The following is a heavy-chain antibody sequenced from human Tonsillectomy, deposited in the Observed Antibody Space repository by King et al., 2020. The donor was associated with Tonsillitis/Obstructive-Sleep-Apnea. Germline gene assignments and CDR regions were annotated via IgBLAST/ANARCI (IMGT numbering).Heavy chain of an antibody. CDR1: GFTFRNSA. J-gene: IGHJ4*02. CDR3: AKEGPGGQQLIWVDS. Sequence: QLVQSGGGLVQPGGSLRLFCAASGFTFRNSALSWVRQVPGERLEWGSAISGSGNDKYYADPVRGRFSISRDNSKNTLYLQLNSLRADDTALYYCAKEGPGGQQLIWVDSWGQGTLVTVSS. V-gene: IGHV3-23*04. CDR2: ISGSGNDK. D-gene: IGHD6-13*01.